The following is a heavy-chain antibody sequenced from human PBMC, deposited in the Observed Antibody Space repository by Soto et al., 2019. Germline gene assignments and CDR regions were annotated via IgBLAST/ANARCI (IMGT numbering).Heavy chain of an antibody. CDR2: ISGDGTTA. J-gene: IGHJ6*03. V-gene: IGHV3-74*03. Sequence: ELQLVESGGGLVQPGGSLRLSCAASGFTFSNFWIHWVRQAPGTGLVWVSGISGDGTTATYADSVKGRFTTSRDNAKNTLDLQMNSLRAEDTAVYYCARSLARTYYYYFMDVWGKGTTVTVSS. CDR3: ARSLARTYYYYFMDV. CDR1: GFTFSNFW.